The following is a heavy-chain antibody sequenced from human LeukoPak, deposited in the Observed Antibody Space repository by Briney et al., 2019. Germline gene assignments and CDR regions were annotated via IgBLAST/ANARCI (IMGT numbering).Heavy chain of an antibody. Sequence: GWSLRLSCAASGFTFSDYDMHWVRQATGKGLEWVSAIGTAGDTYYTGSVNGRFTISRENAKNSLYLQMNSLRAGDTAVYYCARVAKERVGGVYYFDYWGQGTLVTVSS. J-gene: IGHJ4*02. D-gene: IGHD1-1*01. CDR3: ARVAKERVGGVYYFDY. CDR1: GFTFSDYD. V-gene: IGHV3-13*01. CDR2: IGTAGDT.